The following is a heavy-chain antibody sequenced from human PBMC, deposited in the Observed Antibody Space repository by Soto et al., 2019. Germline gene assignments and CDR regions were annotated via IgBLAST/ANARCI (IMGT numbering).Heavy chain of an antibody. D-gene: IGHD1-1*01. CDR3: IRVDWNDAGS. CDR2: TRYTPKWSY. CDR1: GGSVSSPSAS. Sequence: SQTLSLTCAISGGSVSSPSASWEWISQSPSRGLEWLGRTRYTPKWSYKYALSVKGRQTISPHTSKNHFSLPLYSVTPEDTAVYYCIRVDWNDAGSWGQGTLVTVSS. V-gene: IGHV6-1*01. J-gene: IGHJ5*02.